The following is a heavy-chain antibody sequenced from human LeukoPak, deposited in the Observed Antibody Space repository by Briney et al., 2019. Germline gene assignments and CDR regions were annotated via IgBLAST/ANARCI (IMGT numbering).Heavy chain of an antibody. J-gene: IGHJ4*02. CDR2: ISGDGGST. D-gene: IGHD2-2*01. Sequence: QPGGSLRLSCAASGFTFGDYAMHWARQAPGKGLEWVSLISGDGGSTYYADSVKGRFTISRDNSKNSLCLQMDSLRTEDTALYYCATMRRYCRSTNCYSYFDYWGQGTLVTVSS. V-gene: IGHV3-43*02. CDR1: GFTFGDYA. CDR3: ATMRRYCRSTNCYSYFDY.